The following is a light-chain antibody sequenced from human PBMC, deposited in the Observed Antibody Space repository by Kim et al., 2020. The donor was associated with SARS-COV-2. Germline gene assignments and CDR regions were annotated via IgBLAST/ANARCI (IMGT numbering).Light chain of an antibody. CDR2: GAS. CDR3: QQYGPSRT. CDR1: QTVKSRY. J-gene: IGKJ1*01. V-gene: IGKV3-20*01. Sequence: EIVMTQSPGTLSLSPGERATLSCRASQTVKSRYLAWYQQKPGQAPRLLIYGASTRATGIPDRFSGSGSETDFTLNISRLEPEDFAVYYCQQYGPSRTFGQGTKLEI.